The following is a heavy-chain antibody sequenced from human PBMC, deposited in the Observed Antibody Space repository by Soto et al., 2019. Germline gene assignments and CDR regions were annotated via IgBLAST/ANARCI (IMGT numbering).Heavy chain of an antibody. D-gene: IGHD5-12*01. CDR3: ARTFSGYDRYFDY. CDR2: IYYSGST. V-gene: IGHV4-30-4*01. J-gene: IGHJ4*02. Sequence: SQTPSLIFIVSGGYISSENYCCSCIRQPPGKGLEWIEYIYYSGSTYYNPSLKSRVTISVDTSKNQFSLKLSSVTAADTAVFYCARTFSGYDRYFDYWGQGTLVTVSS. CDR1: GGYISSENYC.